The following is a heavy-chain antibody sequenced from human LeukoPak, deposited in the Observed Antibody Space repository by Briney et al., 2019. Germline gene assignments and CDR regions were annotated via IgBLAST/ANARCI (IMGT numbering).Heavy chain of an antibody. V-gene: IGHV3-21*01. D-gene: IGHD3-10*01. CDR2: ISSSSSYI. CDR1: GFTFSSYS. Sequence: GGSLRLSCAASGFTFSSYSMNWVRQAPGKGLEWVSSISSSSSYIYYADSVKGRFTISRDNAKNSLYLQMNSLRAEDTAVYYCARVKLVRGVITDAFDIWGQGTMVTVSS. J-gene: IGHJ3*02. CDR3: ARVKLVRGVITDAFDI.